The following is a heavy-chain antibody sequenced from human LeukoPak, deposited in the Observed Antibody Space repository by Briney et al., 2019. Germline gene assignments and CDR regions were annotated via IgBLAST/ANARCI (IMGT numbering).Heavy chain of an antibody. CDR2: INWNGGRT. CDR3: ARRDIVVVPAAIFGPFDI. J-gene: IGHJ3*02. Sequence: GASLSLSWAASGFTFDAYGMSWVRQAPGEGLEWVSGINWNGGRTGYTDSVKGRFTISRDNAKNSLYLQMNSLRAEDTALYYCARRDIVVVPAAIFGPFDIWGQGTMVTVSS. D-gene: IGHD2-2*02. CDR1: GFTFDAYG. V-gene: IGHV3-20*04.